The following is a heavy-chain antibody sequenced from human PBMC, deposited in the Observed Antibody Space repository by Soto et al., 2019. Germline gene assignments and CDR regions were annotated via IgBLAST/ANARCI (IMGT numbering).Heavy chain of an antibody. J-gene: IGHJ4*02. CDR1: GGTFSSYA. Sequence: GASVKVSCKASGGTFSSYAISWVRQAPGQGLEWMGGIIPIFGTANYAQKFQGRVTITADESTSTAYMELSSLRSEDTAVYYCARGRLCGGDCYSSVNYFAYWGQGTLVTVYS. D-gene: IGHD2-21*02. CDR2: IIPIFGTA. V-gene: IGHV1-69*13. CDR3: ARGRLCGGDCYSSVNYFAY.